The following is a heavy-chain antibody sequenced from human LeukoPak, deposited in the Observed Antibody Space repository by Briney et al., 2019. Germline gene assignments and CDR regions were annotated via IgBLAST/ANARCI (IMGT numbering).Heavy chain of an antibody. J-gene: IGHJ6*02. CDR3: ARGMTYYDILTGYSNHLGMDV. CDR1: GYTFTSYY. V-gene: IGHV1-46*01. CDR2: INPSGGST. D-gene: IGHD3-9*01. Sequence: ASVKVSCKASGYTFTSYYMHWVRQAPGQGLEWMGIINPSGGSTSYAQKFQGRVTMTRDTSTSTVYMELSSLRSEDTAVYYCARGMTYYDILTGYSNHLGMDVWGQGTTVTVSS.